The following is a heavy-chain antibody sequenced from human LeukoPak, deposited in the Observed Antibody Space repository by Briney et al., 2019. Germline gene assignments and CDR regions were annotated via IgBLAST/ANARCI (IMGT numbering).Heavy chain of an antibody. CDR2: INGDGSST. J-gene: IGHJ6*03. D-gene: IGHD5-24*01. CDR3: ARDGSEMATMLYYMDV. Sequence: GGSLRLSCAASGFTFSTYWMHWVCQAPGKGLVWVSRINGDGSSTSYADSVKGRFTISRDNAKNTLYLQMNSLRDEDTAVYYCARDGSEMATMLYYMDVWGKGTTVTVSS. CDR1: GFTFSTYW. V-gene: IGHV3-74*01.